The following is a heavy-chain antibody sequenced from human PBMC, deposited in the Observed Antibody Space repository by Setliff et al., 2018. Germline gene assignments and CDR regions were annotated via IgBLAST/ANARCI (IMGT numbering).Heavy chain of an antibody. Sequence: LSLTCTVSGGSFTGTTYYWGWIRQSPGKGLEWIGTIINSGSTNYNPSLKSRVTISVDTSKNQFSLKLSSVTAADTAVYYCARVGSGYDIDYWGQGTLVTVSS. CDR3: ARVGSGYDIDY. V-gene: IGHV4-39*07. CDR1: GGSFTGTTYY. D-gene: IGHD5-12*01. J-gene: IGHJ4*02. CDR2: IINSGST.